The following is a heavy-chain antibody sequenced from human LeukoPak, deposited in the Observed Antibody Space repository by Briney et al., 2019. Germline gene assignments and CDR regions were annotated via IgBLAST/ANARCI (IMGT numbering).Heavy chain of an antibody. CDR3: ATSITIFGVVDAFDI. CDR2: FDPEDGET. J-gene: IGHJ3*02. V-gene: IGHV1-24*01. D-gene: IGHD3-3*01. CDR1: GYTLTELS. Sequence: ASVKVSCKVSGYTLTELSMHWVRQAPGKGLEWMGGFDPEDGETIYAQKFQGRVTMTEDTSTDTAYMELSSLRSEDTAVYYCATSITIFGVVDAFDIWGQGTMVTVSS.